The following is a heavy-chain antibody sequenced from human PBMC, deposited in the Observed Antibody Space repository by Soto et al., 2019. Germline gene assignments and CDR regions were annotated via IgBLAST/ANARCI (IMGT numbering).Heavy chain of an antibody. CDR1: GYTFTSYG. D-gene: IGHD3-3*01. J-gene: IGHJ4*02. CDR2: ISAYNGNT. V-gene: IGHV1-18*01. CDR3: ARSFSLATGRGGYYGFLSCSYTCDY. Sequence: QVQLVQSGAEVKKPGASVKVSCKASGYTFTSYGISWVRQAPGQGLEWMGWISAYNGNTNYAQKPQGRVTQTPDTSTSTGYMELGSLRSDDTGVYFCARSFSLATGRGGYYGFLSCSYTCDYLGQGTLGTLPS.